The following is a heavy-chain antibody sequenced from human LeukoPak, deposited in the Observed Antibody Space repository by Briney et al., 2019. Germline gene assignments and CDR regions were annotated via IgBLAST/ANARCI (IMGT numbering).Heavy chain of an antibody. J-gene: IGHJ6*03. CDR1: GGTFSSYA. D-gene: IGHD2-2*02. CDR3: ARSRYCSSTSCYMPYYYYMDV. Sequence: SVKVSCKASGGTFSSYAISWVRQAPGQGLEWRGGIIPIFGTANYAQKFQGRVTITADESTSTAYMELSSLRSEDTAVYYCARSRYCSSTSCYMPYYYYMDVWGKGTTVTVSS. V-gene: IGHV1-69*13. CDR2: IIPIFGTA.